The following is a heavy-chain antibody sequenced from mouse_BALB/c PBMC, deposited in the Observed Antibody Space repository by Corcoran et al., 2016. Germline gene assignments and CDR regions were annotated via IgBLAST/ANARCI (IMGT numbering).Heavy chain of an antibody. Sequence: EVQLQQSGAELVKPGASVKLSCTASGFNIKDTYMHWVKQRPEQVLEWIGRIDPANGNTKYDPKFQGKATITADTSSNTAYLQLSSLTSEDTAVYYCARWGDYDGDAMDYWGQGTSVTVSS. CDR3: ARWGDYDGDAMDY. V-gene: IGHV14-3*02. D-gene: IGHD2-4*01. CDR1: GFNIKDTY. CDR2: IDPANGNT. J-gene: IGHJ4*01.